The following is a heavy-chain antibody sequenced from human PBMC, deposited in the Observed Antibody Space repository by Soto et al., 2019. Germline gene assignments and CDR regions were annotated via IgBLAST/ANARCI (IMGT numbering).Heavy chain of an antibody. CDR3: VRPPAGRSTYYYYGMDV. CDR1: GGTFSSSA. CDR2: IGASGTTT. J-gene: IGHJ6*02. D-gene: IGHD6-13*01. V-gene: IGHV3-23*01. Sequence: GGSLRHSCVASGGTFSSSAMRWVRQAPGKGPEWVSGIGASGTTTHYADTVKGRFTISKDNSKNTLYLQMDSLRADVTAVYHCVRPPAGRSTYYYYGMDVWGQGTTVTVSS.